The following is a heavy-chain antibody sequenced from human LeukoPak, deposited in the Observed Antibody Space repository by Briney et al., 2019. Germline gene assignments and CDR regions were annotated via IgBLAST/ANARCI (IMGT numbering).Heavy chain of an antibody. D-gene: IGHD6-13*01. CDR3: ARDLSSSWYNFGY. CDR1: GLTFSSYS. CDR2: ISSSSNYI. J-gene: IGHJ4*02. Sequence: PGGSLRLSCAASGLTFSSYSMNWVRQAPGKGLEWVSSISSSSNYIYYADSVKGRFTISRDNAKNSLYLQMNSLRAEDTALYYCARDLSSSWYNFGYWGQGTLVTVSS. V-gene: IGHV3-21*04.